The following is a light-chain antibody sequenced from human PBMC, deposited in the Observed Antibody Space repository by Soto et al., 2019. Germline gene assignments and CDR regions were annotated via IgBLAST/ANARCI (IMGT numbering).Light chain of an antibody. V-gene: IGKV1-5*01. CDR1: QNINRW. J-gene: IGKJ5*01. CDR2: DAS. Sequence: DIQMTQSPSTLSASVGDRVTITCRASQNINRWLAWYQQKPGKGPMLLIYDASSLESGAPSRFSGSGSGTEFTLTISSLQPGDFATYYCQQYSRLWTFGQGTRLEI. CDR3: QQYSRLWT.